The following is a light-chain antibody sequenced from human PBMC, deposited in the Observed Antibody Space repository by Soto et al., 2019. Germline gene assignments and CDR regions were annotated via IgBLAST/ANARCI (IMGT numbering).Light chain of an antibody. CDR2: GAS. Sequence: EKVMTQSPATLSVSQGERATIAYRAGQSVSRNLAWYQQQPGRAPRLLIYGASTRSTGIPARFSGSGSGTEFSLTISSLQSEDVAVYYCQQYNDWPLTFGGGTKVDIK. CDR3: QQYNDWPLT. J-gene: IGKJ4*01. CDR1: QSVSRN. V-gene: IGKV3-15*01.